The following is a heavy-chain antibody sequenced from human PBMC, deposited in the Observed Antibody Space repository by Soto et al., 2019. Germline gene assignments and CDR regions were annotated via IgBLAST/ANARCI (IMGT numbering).Heavy chain of an antibody. J-gene: IGHJ6*03. Sequence: GGSLRLSCAASGFTFSDYYMSWIRQAPGKGLEWVSYISSSGSTIYYADSVKGRFTISRDNAKNSLYLQMNSLRAEDTAVYYCARDKYGTDYYYYMDVWGKGTTVTVSS. CDR3: ARDKYGTDYYYYMDV. CDR1: GFTFSDYY. D-gene: IGHD3-10*01. V-gene: IGHV3-11*01. CDR2: ISSSGSTI.